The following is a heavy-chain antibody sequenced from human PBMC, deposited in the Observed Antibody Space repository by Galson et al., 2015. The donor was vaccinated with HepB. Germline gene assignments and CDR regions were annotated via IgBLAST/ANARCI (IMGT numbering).Heavy chain of an antibody. D-gene: IGHD3-16*02. Sequence: SLRLSCAASGFTFTSYTMHWVCQAPGKGLEWVAVIWHDGVSKYYADSVKGRFTISRDNTKNTVYLQMNSLRAEDTAVYYCVRNHRYDYWGQGMLVTVS. V-gene: IGHV3-33*08. J-gene: IGHJ4*02. CDR3: VRNHRYDY. CDR2: IWHDGVSK. CDR1: GFTFTSYT.